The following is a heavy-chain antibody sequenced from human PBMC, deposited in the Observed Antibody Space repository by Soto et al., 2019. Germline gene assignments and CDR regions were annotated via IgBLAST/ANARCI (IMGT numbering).Heavy chain of an antibody. CDR2: IYYSGST. CDR3: ARGTEYGDCFDY. V-gene: IGHV4-59*01. Sequence: SETLSLTCTVSGGSISSYYGSWIRQPPGKGLEWIGYIYYSGSTNYNPSLKSRVTISVDTSKNQFSLKLSSVTAADTAVYYCARGTEYGDCFDYWGQGTLVTVSS. D-gene: IGHD4-17*01. J-gene: IGHJ4*02. CDR1: GGSISSYY.